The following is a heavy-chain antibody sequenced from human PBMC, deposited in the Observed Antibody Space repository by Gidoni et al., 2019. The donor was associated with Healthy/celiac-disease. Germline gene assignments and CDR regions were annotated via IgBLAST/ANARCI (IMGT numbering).Heavy chain of an antibody. CDR3: ASRLPGDYGTFDY. CDR1: GASFTNYY. Sequence: QVQLQQWGAGLLKPSETLSLTCAVYGASFTNYYWSWIRQSPGKGLEWIGEINHSGDTNYNPSLKSRVTISVDTSKNQFSLKVTSVTAADAAVYYCASRLPGDYGTFDYWGQGTLVTVSS. CDR2: INHSGDT. J-gene: IGHJ4*02. D-gene: IGHD4-17*01. V-gene: IGHV4-34*01.